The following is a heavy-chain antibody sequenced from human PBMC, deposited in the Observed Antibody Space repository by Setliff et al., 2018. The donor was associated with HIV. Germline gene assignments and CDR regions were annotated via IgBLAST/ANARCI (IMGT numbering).Heavy chain of an antibody. V-gene: IGHV1-2*06. CDR1: GYTFTGYY. CDR2: INPIGGGT. J-gene: IGHJ4*02. CDR3: ARSTTAD. D-gene: IGHD4-17*01. Sequence: ASVKVSCKASGYTFTGYYLHWVRQAPGQGLGWMGRINPIGGGTNYAQRFQGRVTMTRDTSISTAYMELSRLRSDDTAVYYCARSTTADWGQGTMVTVSS.